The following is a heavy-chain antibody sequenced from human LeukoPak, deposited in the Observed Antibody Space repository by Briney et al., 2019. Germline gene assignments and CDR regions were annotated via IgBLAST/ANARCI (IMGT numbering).Heavy chain of an antibody. CDR1: GGSISSGGYS. CDR2: IYHSGST. J-gene: IGHJ4*02. CDR3: ARGEVVTPPFFDY. V-gene: IGHV4-30-2*01. D-gene: IGHD4-23*01. Sequence: SQTLSLTCAVSGGSISSGGYSWSWIRQPPGKGLEWIGYIYHSGSTYYNPSLKSRVTISVDRSKNQFSLKLSSVTAADTAVYYCARGEVVTPPFFDYWGQGTLVTVS.